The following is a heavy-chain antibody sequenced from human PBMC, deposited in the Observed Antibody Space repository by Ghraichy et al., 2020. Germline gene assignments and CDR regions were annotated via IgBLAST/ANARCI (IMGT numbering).Heavy chain of an antibody. CDR2: ISSSGNSI. D-gene: IGHD4-17*01. J-gene: IGHJ4*02. V-gene: IGHV3-48*01. CDR3: ARDWYGDYGY. CDR1: GFTVSSYS. Sequence: GGSLRLSCAASGFTVSSYSMNWVRLAPGKGLEWVSYISSSGNSIYYADSVKGRFTISRDNVKNSLYLQMNSLRAEDTAVYYCARDWYGDYGYWGQGTLVTVSS.